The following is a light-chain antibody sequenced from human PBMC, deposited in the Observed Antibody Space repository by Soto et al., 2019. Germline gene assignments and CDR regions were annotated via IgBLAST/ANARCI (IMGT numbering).Light chain of an antibody. J-gene: IGKJ1*01. CDR3: QQYNNWPWT. Sequence: EIVMTQSPATLSVSPGERATLSCGASQSVATNLAWYQQEPGQAPRLLIYGASTRATGIPARFSGSGSGTDFTLTISSLQSEDFAVYSCQQYNNWPWTFGKGTKV. CDR2: GAS. V-gene: IGKV3-15*01. CDR1: QSVATN.